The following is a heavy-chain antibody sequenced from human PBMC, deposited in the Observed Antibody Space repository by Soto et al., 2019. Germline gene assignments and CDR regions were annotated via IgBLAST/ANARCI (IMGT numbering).Heavy chain of an antibody. Sequence: SETLSLTFAVYGGSFNGYYWTWIRQPPGKGLEWIGEINRSEGTNYNPSLESRVAISVDTSKNQFSLKLSSATAADTAVYFCAGAPLARGLFARRTHYFVFWGQGTPVTVSS. J-gene: IGHJ4*02. CDR2: INRSEGT. CDR3: AGAPLARGLFARRTHYFVF. D-gene: IGHD3-10*01. CDR1: GGSFNGYY. V-gene: IGHV4-34*01.